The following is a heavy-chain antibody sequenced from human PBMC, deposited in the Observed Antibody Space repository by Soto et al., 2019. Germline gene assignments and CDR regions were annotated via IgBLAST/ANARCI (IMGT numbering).Heavy chain of an antibody. Sequence: SETLSLPCPVSGCSISPYYWSWIRQPPGKGLEWIGYIYYSGSTKYNPSLKSRVIISVDRTKNHFSLRLSSVTAADTAVYYCVRVGGYYGDYPNFDYWGQGTLVTVSS. CDR3: VRVGGYYGDYPNFDY. CDR1: GCSISPYY. CDR2: IYYSGST. D-gene: IGHD4-17*01. V-gene: IGHV4-59*01. J-gene: IGHJ4*02.